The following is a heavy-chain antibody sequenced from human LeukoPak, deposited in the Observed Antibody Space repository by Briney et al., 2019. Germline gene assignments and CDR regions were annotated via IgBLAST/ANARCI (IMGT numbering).Heavy chain of an antibody. CDR1: GYTFTSYG. Sequence: ASVKVSCKASGYTFTSYGISWVRQAPGQGLEWMGWISAFNGNTNYAQKLQGRVTMTTDTSTSTAYMELRSLRSDDTAVYYCAREKGSLYYYYGMDVWGQGTTVTVSS. CDR2: ISAFNGNT. CDR3: AREKGSLYYYYGMDV. V-gene: IGHV1-18*01. D-gene: IGHD6-19*01. J-gene: IGHJ6*02.